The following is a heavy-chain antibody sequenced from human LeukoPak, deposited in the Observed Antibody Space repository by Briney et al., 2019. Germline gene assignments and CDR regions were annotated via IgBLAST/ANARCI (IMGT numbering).Heavy chain of an antibody. J-gene: IGHJ6*03. D-gene: IGHD3-3*01. CDR1: GGSISSGGYY. Sequence: SETLSLTCTVSGGSISSGGYYWSWIRQPPGKGLEWIGYIYHSGSTYYNPSLKSRVTISVDRSKNQFSLKLSSVTAADTAVYDCAVGPNLEWPDYYYYMDVWGKGTTVTVSS. V-gene: IGHV4-30-2*01. CDR3: AVGPNLEWPDYYYYMDV. CDR2: IYHSGST.